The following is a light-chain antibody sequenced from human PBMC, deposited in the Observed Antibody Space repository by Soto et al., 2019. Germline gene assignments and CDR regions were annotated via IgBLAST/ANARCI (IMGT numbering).Light chain of an antibody. CDR2: DAP. V-gene: IGKV1-33*01. CDR1: HAIRDH. Sequence: IQMTQSPSSLSASVGDRVTLTCHASHAIRDHLNWFQKKPGKPPKLLIYDAPTLHTRVPSRFSGGGSVTDFTCTITILEPEDIETCFYHQYDDLAQTFCPRTKVDIK. CDR3: HQYDDLAQT. J-gene: IGKJ3*01.